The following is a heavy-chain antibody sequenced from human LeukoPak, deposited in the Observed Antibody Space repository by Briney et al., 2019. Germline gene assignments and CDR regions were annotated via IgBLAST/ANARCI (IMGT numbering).Heavy chain of an antibody. D-gene: IGHD3-22*01. CDR3: ARHLDYYDGSGFGPEYYGMDV. V-gene: IGHV5-51*01. J-gene: IGHJ6*02. CDR1: GYSFTNYW. CDR2: IYPGDSDT. Sequence: GESLKISCKASGYSFTNYWIGWVRQMPGKGLEWMGIIYPGDSDTRNSPSFQGQVTMSADKSISTAYLQWSSLKASDTAMYYCARHLDYYDGSGFGPEYYGMDVWGQGTTVTVSS.